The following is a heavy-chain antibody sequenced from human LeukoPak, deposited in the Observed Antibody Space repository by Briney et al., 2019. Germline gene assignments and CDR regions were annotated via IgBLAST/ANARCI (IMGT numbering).Heavy chain of an antibody. CDR1: GFTFHNYD. J-gene: IGHJ4*02. CDR2: IQFGGSNK. V-gene: IGHV3-30*02. D-gene: IGHD1-26*01. Sequence: GVSLRLSCATSGFTFHNYDMHWLRQSPGKGLEWVAFIQFGGSNKYYADSVKGRFTISRDNSKNTLFLQMNSLRGEDTAVYYWAKDRRVGGSRYFDYWGQGTLVTVSS. CDR3: AKDRRVGGSRYFDY.